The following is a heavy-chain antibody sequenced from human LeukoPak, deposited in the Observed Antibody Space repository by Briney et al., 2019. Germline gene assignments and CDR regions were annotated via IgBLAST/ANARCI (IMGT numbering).Heavy chain of an antibody. V-gene: IGHV3-7*01. J-gene: IGHJ3*02. CDR2: IKQDGSEK. CDR1: GFTFSIYW. Sequence: SGGSLRLSCAASGFTFSIYWMSWVRQAPGKGLEWVANIKQDGSEKYYVDSVKGRFTISRDNAKNSLYLQMNSLRAEDTAVYYCAREGYYYDSSDAFDIWGQGTMVTVSS. CDR3: AREGYYYDSSDAFDI. D-gene: IGHD3-22*01.